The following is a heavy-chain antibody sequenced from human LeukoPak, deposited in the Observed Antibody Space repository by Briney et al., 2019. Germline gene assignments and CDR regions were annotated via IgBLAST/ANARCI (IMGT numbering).Heavy chain of an antibody. V-gene: IGHV1-2*03. Sequence: LVASVKVSCKASGYTFTGFYMNWVRQAPGQGLEWTGSINPNSGGTNYAQKFQGRVTMTRDTSISTAYMALSSLRSDDTAVYYCARDYFGDYFDFWGQGTLVTVSS. CDR3: ARDYFGDYFDF. CDR1: GYTFTGFY. D-gene: IGHD4-17*01. CDR2: INPNSGGT. J-gene: IGHJ4*02.